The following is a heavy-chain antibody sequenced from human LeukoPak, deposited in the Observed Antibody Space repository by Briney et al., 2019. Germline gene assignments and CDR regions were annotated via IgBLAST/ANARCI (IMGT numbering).Heavy chain of an antibody. CDR1: GFTFSDYY. CDR2: ISSGSSYT. J-gene: IGHJ6*02. V-gene: IGHV3-11*06. Sequence: GGSLRLSCAASGFTFSDYYMSWIRQAPGKGLEWVSYISSGSSYTKYADSVKGRLTISRDNAKNSLYLQMNSLRAEDTAVYYCARVLSSSWGAYYYYGMDVWGQGTTVTVSS. D-gene: IGHD6-13*01. CDR3: ARVLSSSWGAYYYYGMDV.